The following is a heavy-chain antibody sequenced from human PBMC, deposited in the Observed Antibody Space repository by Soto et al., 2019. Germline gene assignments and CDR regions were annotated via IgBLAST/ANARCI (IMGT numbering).Heavy chain of an antibody. Sequence: EVPLVESGGGLVQPGGSLRLSCAASGFAVSSKYMSWVRQAPGKGLEWVSVIYSVESTYYVDSVKGRFTISRDNSKNTMYLQMDSLRAEDTGVYYCARSVSYNWFDPWGQGTLVTVSS. CDR3: ARSVSYNWFDP. V-gene: IGHV3-66*01. CDR1: GFAVSSKY. D-gene: IGHD3-16*02. J-gene: IGHJ5*02. CDR2: IYSVEST.